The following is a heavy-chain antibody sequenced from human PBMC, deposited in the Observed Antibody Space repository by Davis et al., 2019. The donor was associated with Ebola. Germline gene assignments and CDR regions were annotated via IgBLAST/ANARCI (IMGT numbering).Heavy chain of an antibody. CDR3: ARGAARFYYYGMDV. CDR2: INPNSGGT. D-gene: IGHD6-6*01. Sequence: AASVKVSCKASGYTFTGYYMHWVRQAPGQGLEWMGWINPNSGGTNYAQKCQGWVTMTRDTSISTAYMELSSLRSEDTAVYYCARGAARFYYYGMDVWGQGTTVTVSS. J-gene: IGHJ6*02. CDR1: GYTFTGYY. V-gene: IGHV1-2*04.